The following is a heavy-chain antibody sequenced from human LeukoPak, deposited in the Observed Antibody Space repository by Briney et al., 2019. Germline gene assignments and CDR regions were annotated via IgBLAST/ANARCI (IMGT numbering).Heavy chain of an antibody. CDR1: GFTFSSYS. D-gene: IGHD4-17*01. CDR3: ASLMTTVTTKQPDY. J-gene: IGHJ4*02. V-gene: IGHV3-21*01. Sequence: GGSLRLSCAASGFTFSSYSMNWVRQAPGKGLGWVSSISSSSSYIYYADSVKGRFTISRDNAKNSLYLQMNSLRAEDTAVYYCASLMTTVTTKQPDYWGQGTLVTVSS. CDR2: ISSSSSYI.